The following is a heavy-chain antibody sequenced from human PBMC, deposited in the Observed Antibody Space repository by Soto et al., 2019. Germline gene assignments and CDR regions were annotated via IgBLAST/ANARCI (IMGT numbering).Heavy chain of an antibody. CDR2: ISGSGDNT. Sequence: EVQLLESGGGLVQPGGSLRLSCAASGFTFSSYALNWVRQAPGKGLEWVSVISGSGDNTYYADSVKGRFTISRDNSKNTLYLQMNSLRAEDTAVYYCAKDLGTDDFWGAYYTYYYMAVWGKGTTVTVSS. D-gene: IGHD3-3*01. J-gene: IGHJ6*03. CDR3: AKDLGTDDFWGAYYTYYYMAV. CDR1: GFTFSSYA. V-gene: IGHV3-23*01.